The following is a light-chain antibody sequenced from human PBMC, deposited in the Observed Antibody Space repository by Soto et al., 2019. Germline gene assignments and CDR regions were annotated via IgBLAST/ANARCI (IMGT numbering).Light chain of an antibody. CDR3: QQSYSTPAIT. CDR1: QSISSW. J-gene: IGKJ5*01. Sequence: DIPMTQSPSTLSASVGDRVTITCRASQSISSWLAWYQQKPGKAPKLLIYAASSLQSGVPSRFSGSGSGTDFTLTISSLQPEDFATYYCQQSYSTPAITFGQGTRLEIK. V-gene: IGKV1-39*01. CDR2: AAS.